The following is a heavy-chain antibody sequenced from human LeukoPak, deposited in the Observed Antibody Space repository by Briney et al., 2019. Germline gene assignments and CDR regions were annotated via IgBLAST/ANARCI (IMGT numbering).Heavy chain of an antibody. V-gene: IGHV3-23*01. CDR3: AKAMANTMVRGFDY. CDR2: ISGSGGRT. J-gene: IGHJ4*02. Sequence: PGGSLRLSCAASGFTFSNYAMSWVRQAPGKGLEWVSAISGSGGRTYYADSVKGRFTISRDNSKNTLYLQMHSLRAEDTAVYYCAKAMANTMVRGFDYWGQGTLVTVSS. D-gene: IGHD3-10*01. CDR1: GFTFSNYA.